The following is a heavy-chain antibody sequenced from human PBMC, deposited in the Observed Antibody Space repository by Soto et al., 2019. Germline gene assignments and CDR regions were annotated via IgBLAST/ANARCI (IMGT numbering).Heavy chain of an antibody. CDR1: GGTFSSYA. Sequence: QVQLVQSGAEVKKPGSSVKVSCKASGGTFSSYAISRVRQAPGQGLEWMGGIIPIFGTANYAQKFQGRVTITADQPTTTAYVGLGSQRSEATPVYYCARDFPCGEGVCSPPGGQEPLVTVSS. V-gene: IGHV1-69*01. J-gene: IGHJ4*02. D-gene: IGHD2-8*01. CDR2: IIPIFGTA. CDR3: ARDFPCGEGVCSPP.